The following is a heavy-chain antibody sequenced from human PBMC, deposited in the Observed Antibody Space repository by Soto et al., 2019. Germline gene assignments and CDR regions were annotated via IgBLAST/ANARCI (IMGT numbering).Heavy chain of an antibody. CDR3: ARDTSRGEYDY. D-gene: IGHD3-10*01. CDR1: GYTFTSYG. V-gene: IGHV1-18*01. Sequence: QVQLVQSGAEVKKPGASVKVSCKASGYTFTSYGISCVRQSPGQGLEWMGWINVYNGNTNYAQKLQRRVTMTTDTSTSTAYLDLRSLRSDDTAVYFCARDTSRGEYDYWGQGTLVTVSS. J-gene: IGHJ4*02. CDR2: INVYNGNT.